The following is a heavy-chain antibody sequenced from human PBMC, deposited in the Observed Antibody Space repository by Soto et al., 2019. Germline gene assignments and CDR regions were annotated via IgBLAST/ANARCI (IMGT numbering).Heavy chain of an antibody. CDR3: ARIGYDSSGYGSFDY. V-gene: IGHV1-3*01. J-gene: IGHJ4*02. D-gene: IGHD3-22*01. Sequence: ASVKVSCKTSGYTFTSYAMHWVRQAPGQRLEWMGWINSGNDNTKYSQKFQGRVTITTDTSTSTAYMELSSLRSEDTAVYYCARIGYDSSGYGSFDYWGQGPLVTVSS. CDR1: GYTFTSYA. CDR2: INSGNDNT.